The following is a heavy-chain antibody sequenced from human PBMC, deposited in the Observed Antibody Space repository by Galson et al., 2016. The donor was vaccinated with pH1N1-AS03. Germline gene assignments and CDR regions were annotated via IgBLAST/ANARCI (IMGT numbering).Heavy chain of an antibody. D-gene: IGHD4/OR15-4a*01. CDR3: ARGPVSYANYWFPPPDF. CDR2: IRGNGLST. J-gene: IGHJ4*02. V-gene: IGHV3-64*01. CDR1: GFTFSSYA. Sequence: SLRLSCAVGGFTFSSYAMFLLRQAPGRGLEYASAIRGNGLSTYYAKSVKDRFTVSRDNSKNTLYLQMGSLRVEYMAVYYCARGPVSYANYWFPPPDFWGQGTLVTVSS.